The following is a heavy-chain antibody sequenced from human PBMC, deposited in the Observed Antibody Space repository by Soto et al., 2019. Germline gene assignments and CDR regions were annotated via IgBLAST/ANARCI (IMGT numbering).Heavy chain of an antibody. J-gene: IGHJ6*02. V-gene: IGHV3-30-3*01. CDR1: GFTFSSYA. CDR3: ARDQWTWIQLWLIYYYYYGMDV. D-gene: IGHD5-18*01. Sequence: GGSLRLSCAASGFTFSSYAMHWVRQAPGKGLEWVAVISYDGSNKYYADSVKGRFTISRDNSKNTLYLQMNSLRAEDMAVYYCARDQWTWIQLWLIYYYYYGMDVWGQGTTVTVSS. CDR2: ISYDGSNK.